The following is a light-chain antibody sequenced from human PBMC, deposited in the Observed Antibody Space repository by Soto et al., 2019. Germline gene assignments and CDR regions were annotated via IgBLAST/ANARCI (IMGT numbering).Light chain of an antibody. CDR3: QQYNNWPQT. CDR1: QSVSSN. J-gene: IGKJ1*01. Sequence: EIVMTQSPATLSGSPGERATLSCRASQSVSSNVAWYQQKPGQAPRLLISGASTSATGLPARFSGSGSGTEFTLTISSLQSEDFAVYYCQQYNNWPQTFGQGTKVDIK. V-gene: IGKV3-15*01. CDR2: GAS.